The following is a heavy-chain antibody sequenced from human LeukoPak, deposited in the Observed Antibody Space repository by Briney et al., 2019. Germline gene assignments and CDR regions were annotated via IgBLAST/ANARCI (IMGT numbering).Heavy chain of an antibody. D-gene: IGHD2-15*01. J-gene: IGHJ2*01. Sequence: PGGSLSLSCAASGFTFSSYSMNWVRQAPGKGLEWVSSISSSSSYIYYADSVKGRFTISRDNAKNSLYLQMNSLRAEDTAVYYCARGPVHDSPFDLWGRGTLVTVSS. CDR1: GFTFSSYS. CDR2: ISSSSSYI. V-gene: IGHV3-21*01. CDR3: ARGPVHDSPFDL.